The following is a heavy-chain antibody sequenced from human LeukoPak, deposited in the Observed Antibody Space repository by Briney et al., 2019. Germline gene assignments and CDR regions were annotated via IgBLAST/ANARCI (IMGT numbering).Heavy chain of an antibody. CDR1: GLTFSSYA. J-gene: IGHJ4*02. Sequence: GGSLRLSCAASGLTFSSYAMSWVRQAPGKGLDWVSAISGSGGSTYYADSVKGRFTISRDNSKNTLYLQMNSLRAEDTAVYYCAKDRYYDILTGRAPFDYWGQGTLVTVSS. CDR3: AKDRYYDILTGRAPFDY. CDR2: ISGSGGST. D-gene: IGHD3-9*01. V-gene: IGHV3-23*01.